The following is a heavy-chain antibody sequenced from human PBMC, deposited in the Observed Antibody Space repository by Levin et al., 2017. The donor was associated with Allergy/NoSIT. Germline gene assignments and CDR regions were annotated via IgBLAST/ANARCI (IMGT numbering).Heavy chain of an antibody. D-gene: IGHD1-26*01. CDR2: ISRDGATI. J-gene: IGHJ6*02. V-gene: IGHV3-11*01. CDR1: GFTFSDNY. CDR3: ARQSVLGGVMDV. Sequence: GESLKISCAASGFTFSDNYMSWIRQAPGKGLEWISYISRDGATIHYAGSLRGRFTISRDNAKKSLYLQMNNLRAEDTAVYYCARQSVLGGVMDVWGQGTTVIVSS.